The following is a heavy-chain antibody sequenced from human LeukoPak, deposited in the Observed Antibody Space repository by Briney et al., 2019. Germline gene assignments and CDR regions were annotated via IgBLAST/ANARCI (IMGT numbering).Heavy chain of an antibody. CDR1: GGSISSSNW. J-gene: IGHJ6*04. D-gene: IGHD2-15*01. V-gene: IGHV4-4*02. CDR2: IYHSGST. CDR3: ARAQLIVVVVAATRGPGYYYYGMDV. Sequence: SGTLSLTCAVSGGSISSSNWWSWVRQPPGKGLEWIGEIYHSGSTNYNPSLKSRVTISVDKSKNQFSLKLSSVTAADTAMYYCARAQLIVVVVAATRGPGYYYYGMDVWGKGTTVTVSS.